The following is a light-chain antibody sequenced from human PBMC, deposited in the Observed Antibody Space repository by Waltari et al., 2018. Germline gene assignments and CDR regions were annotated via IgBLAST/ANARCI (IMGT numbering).Light chain of an antibody. V-gene: IGLV2-14*03. CDR2: DVS. Sequence: QSALTQPASVSGSPGQSITISCTGTSSDVGGYNYVSWYQHHQGKAPKLMIYDVSNLPSGVSNRFSGSKSGNTASLTISGLQAEDEADYYCSSYTSSSTLVFGGGTKLTVL. CDR3: SSYTSSSTLV. CDR1: SSDVGGYNY. J-gene: IGLJ2*01.